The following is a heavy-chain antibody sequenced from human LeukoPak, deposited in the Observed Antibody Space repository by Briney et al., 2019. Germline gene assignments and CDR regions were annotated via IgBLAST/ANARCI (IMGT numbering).Heavy chain of an antibody. CDR2: IYYSGST. V-gene: IGHV4-59*01. J-gene: IGHJ3*02. CDR1: GGSISSYY. D-gene: IGHD4-17*01. Sequence: SETLSLTCTVSGGSISSYYWSWIRQPPGKGLEWIGYIYYSGSTNYNPSLKSRVTISVDTSKNQFSLKLSSVTAADTAVYYCASHDYGDPIDAFDIWGQGTMATVSS. CDR3: ASHDYGDPIDAFDI.